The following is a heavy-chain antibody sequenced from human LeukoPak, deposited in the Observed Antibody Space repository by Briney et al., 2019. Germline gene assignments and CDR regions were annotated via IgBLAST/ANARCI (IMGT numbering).Heavy chain of an antibody. CDR2: ISSSSSYI. CDR1: GFTFSSYS. V-gene: IGHV3-21*01. D-gene: IGHD3-22*01. J-gene: IGHJ4*02. CDR3: ARDGRDYYDSSGYYYAVLDY. Sequence: PGGSLRLSCAASGFTFSSYSMNWVRQAPGKGLEWVSSISSSSSYIYYADSVKGRFTISRDNAKNSLYLQMNSLRAEDTAVYYCARDGRDYYDSSGYYYAVLDYWGQGTLVTVSS.